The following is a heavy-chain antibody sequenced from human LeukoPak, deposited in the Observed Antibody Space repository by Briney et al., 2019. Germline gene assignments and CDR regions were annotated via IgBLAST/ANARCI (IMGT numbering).Heavy chain of an antibody. CDR1: GGTFSSYA. Sequence: SVKVSCKASGGTFSSYAISWVRQSPGHRLEWMGRIIPIFGTADYAQKFQGRVTITTDESTSTAYMELSSLRSEDTAVYYCARGSHYYDSSGYFMDAFDIWGQGTMVTVSS. CDR3: ARGSHYYDSSGYFMDAFDI. CDR2: IIPIFGTA. V-gene: IGHV1-69*05. J-gene: IGHJ3*02. D-gene: IGHD3-22*01.